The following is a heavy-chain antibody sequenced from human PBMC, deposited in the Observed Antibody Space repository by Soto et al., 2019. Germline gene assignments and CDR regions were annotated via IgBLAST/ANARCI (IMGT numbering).Heavy chain of an antibody. CDR2: ISYDGSNK. J-gene: IGHJ4*02. Sequence: QVQLVESGGGVVQPGRSLRLSCAASGFTFSSYAMHWVRQAPGKGLEWVAVISYDGSNKYYADSVKGRFTISRDNSKNTLYLQMNSLRAEDTAVYYGAAEFKITMIVVPLSSFAYWGQGTLVTVSS. CDR3: AAEFKITMIVVPLSSFAY. V-gene: IGHV3-30-3*01. CDR1: GFTFSSYA. D-gene: IGHD3-22*01.